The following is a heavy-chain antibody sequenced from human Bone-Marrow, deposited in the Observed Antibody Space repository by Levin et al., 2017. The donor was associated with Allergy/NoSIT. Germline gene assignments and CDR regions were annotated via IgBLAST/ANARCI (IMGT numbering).Heavy chain of an antibody. CDR3: AREDVSDKPDTFDY. Sequence: GGSLRLSCAASGFTFSNYEMNWVRQAPGKGLEWVSYISDSGTTTFYADSVKGRFTISRDNAKNSLYLQMNSLRVEDTAVYYCAREDVSDKPDTFDYWGQGTLVTVSS. J-gene: IGHJ4*02. D-gene: IGHD1-14*01. CDR1: GFTFSNYE. V-gene: IGHV3-48*03. CDR2: ISDSGTTT.